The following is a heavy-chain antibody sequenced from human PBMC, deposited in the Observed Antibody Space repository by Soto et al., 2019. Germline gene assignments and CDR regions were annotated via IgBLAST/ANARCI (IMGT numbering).Heavy chain of an antibody. D-gene: IGHD1-7*01. CDR1: GYTFTSYG. CDR3: ARNRIKWKYGQNNYHKFVMDV. J-gene: IGHJ6*01. Sequence: QVQLVKSGAEMKKPGASLMVSCKASGYTFTSYGITWVRQAPGQGLEWVGWLSPYDGDTHQGQTLQGRVTMTTDTSTRKTHMELMSLRSDATAVYYCARNRIKWKYGQNNYHKFVMDVW. CDR2: LSPYDGDT. V-gene: IGHV1-18*01.